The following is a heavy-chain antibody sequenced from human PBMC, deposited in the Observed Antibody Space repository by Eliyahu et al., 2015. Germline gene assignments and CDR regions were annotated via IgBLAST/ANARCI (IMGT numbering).Heavy chain of an antibody. CDR2: MNPDTGTT. CDR3: AREARVGTYATGDY. J-gene: IGHJ4*02. Sequence: QVQLVQSGAEVKKPGASVKVSCQTSGYTFTRYDINWVRQATGQGLEWMGWMNPDTGTTGYAQKFQGRVTMTTNTSITTAYMELSSLTSEDTAVYYCAREARVGTYATGDYWGQGSLVTVSS. CDR1: GYTFTRYD. D-gene: IGHD1-26*01. V-gene: IGHV1-8*01.